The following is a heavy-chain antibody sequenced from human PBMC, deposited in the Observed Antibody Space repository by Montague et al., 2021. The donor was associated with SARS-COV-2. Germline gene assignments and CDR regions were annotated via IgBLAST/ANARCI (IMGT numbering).Heavy chain of an antibody. V-gene: IGHV4-31*03. CDR1: GGSISSGGYY. D-gene: IGHD3-22*01. CDR2: VYYSGST. J-gene: IGHJ5*02. CDR3: ARATRSIVVLNWFDP. Sequence: TLSLTCTVSGGSISSGGYYWSWIRQHPGKGLEWIGYVYYSGSTYYNPSLKSRVTISVDTSKNQFSLKLSSVTAADTAVYYCARATRSIVVLNWFDPWGQGTLVPVSP.